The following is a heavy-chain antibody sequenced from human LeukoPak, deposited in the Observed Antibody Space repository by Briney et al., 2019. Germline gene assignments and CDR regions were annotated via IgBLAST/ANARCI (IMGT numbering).Heavy chain of an antibody. D-gene: IGHD6-13*01. Sequence: GGSLRLSCAASGFTFDDYTMHLVRQAPGKGLEWVSGISGNSGTIYYADSVKGRFTISRDDAKNSLYLQMNSLRPEDTALYYCAKRSAAGTVGYFDYWGQGTLVTVSS. CDR1: GFTFDDYT. CDR3: AKRSAAGTVGYFDY. CDR2: ISGNSGTI. J-gene: IGHJ4*02. V-gene: IGHV3-9*01.